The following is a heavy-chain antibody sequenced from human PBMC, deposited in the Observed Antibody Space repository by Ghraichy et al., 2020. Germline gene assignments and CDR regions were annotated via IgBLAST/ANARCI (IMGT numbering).Heavy chain of an antibody. CDR1: GFTFSNAW. CDR3: TTDPKYHYRNYYFDY. Sequence: GGSLRLSCAASGFTFSNAWMSWVRQAPGKGLEWVGRIKSKTDGGTTDYAAPVKGRFTISRDDSKNTLYLQMNSLKTEDTAVYYCTTDPKYHYRNYYFDYWGQGTLVTVSS. CDR2: IKSKTDGGTT. D-gene: IGHD3-16*02. V-gene: IGHV3-15*01. J-gene: IGHJ4*02.